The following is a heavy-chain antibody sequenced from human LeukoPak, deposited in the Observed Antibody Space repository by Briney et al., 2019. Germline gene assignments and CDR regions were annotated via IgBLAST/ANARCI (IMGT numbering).Heavy chain of an antibody. CDR1: GFTFSSYE. V-gene: IGHV3-23*01. Sequence: GGSLRLPCAASGFTFSSYEMNWVRQAPGKGLEWVSGINGIGASTYYADSVKGRFTISRDNSKNTMYLQMNSLRAEDTAVYYCAKDRPNGMDVWGQGTTVTVSS. CDR2: INGIGAST. J-gene: IGHJ6*02. CDR3: AKDRPNGMDV.